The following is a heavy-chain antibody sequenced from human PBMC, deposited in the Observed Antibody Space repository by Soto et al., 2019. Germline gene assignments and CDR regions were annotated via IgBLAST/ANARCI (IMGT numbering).Heavy chain of an antibody. V-gene: IGHV4-39*01. D-gene: IGHD4-4*01. CDR2: IYYSGST. CDR3: ARHAVMTTVTDFDY. CDR1: GGSISSSSYY. J-gene: IGHJ4*02. Sequence: PSETLSLTCTVSGGSISSSSYYWGWIRQPPGKGLEWIGSIYYSGSTYYNPSLKSRVTISVDTSKNQFSLKLSSVTAADTAVYYCARHAVMTTVTDFDYWGQGTLVTVSS.